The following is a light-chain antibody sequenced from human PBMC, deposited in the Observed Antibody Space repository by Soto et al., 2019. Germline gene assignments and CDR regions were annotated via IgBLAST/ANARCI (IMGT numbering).Light chain of an antibody. CDR1: QTVSSGS. Sequence: EIVLTQSPGTLSLSPGERATLSCRASQTVSSGSLVWYQQRPGQAPRLLFFGASTRATGIPDRFSGGGSGTDFTLTISRLEPEDFAVYYCQQYGTSPWTFGQGTKVDIK. V-gene: IGKV3-20*01. J-gene: IGKJ1*01. CDR3: QQYGTSPWT. CDR2: GAS.